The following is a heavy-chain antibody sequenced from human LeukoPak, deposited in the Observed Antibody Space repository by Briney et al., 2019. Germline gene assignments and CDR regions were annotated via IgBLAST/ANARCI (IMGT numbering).Heavy chain of an antibody. CDR2: IYYSGST. Sequence: SETLSLTCTVSGGSISSYYWSWIRQPPGKGLEWIGYIYYSGSTNYNPPLKSRVTISVDTSKNQFSLKLSSVTAADTAVYYCARVGDIVVVPAAMDAFDIWGQGTMVTVSS. J-gene: IGHJ3*02. CDR3: ARVGDIVVVPAAMDAFDI. D-gene: IGHD2-2*01. CDR1: GGSISSYY. V-gene: IGHV4-59*01.